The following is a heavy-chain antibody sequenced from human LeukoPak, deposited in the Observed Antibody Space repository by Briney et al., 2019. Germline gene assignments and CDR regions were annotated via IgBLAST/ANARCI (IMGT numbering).Heavy chain of an antibody. V-gene: IGHV1-3*01. Sequence: ASVKVSCTTSGFTFTTYTMHWVRQAPGQRLEWMGKINDANGNTQYSQKFQGRVTITRDTSASTAYMELSSLRAEDTAVYYCARPLVVDYYTMDVWGQGTTVTVSS. J-gene: IGHJ6*02. D-gene: IGHD2-15*01. CDR1: GFTFTTYT. CDR3: ARPLVVDYYTMDV. CDR2: INDANGNT.